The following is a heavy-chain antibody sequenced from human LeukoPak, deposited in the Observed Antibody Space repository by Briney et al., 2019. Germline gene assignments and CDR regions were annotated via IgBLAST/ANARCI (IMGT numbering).Heavy chain of an antibody. Sequence: GGSVKVSCKASGYTFSGYGINWVRQAPGQGLEWVGWINTYTGKAEYAQNYQGRVSVTTGMSTNTAFMEVRNLRSDDTAVYFCARGQYNYALDVWGQGTLLTVSS. CDR2: INTYTGKA. D-gene: IGHD5-24*01. J-gene: IGHJ3*01. V-gene: IGHV1-18*01. CDR3: ARGQYNYALDV. CDR1: GYTFSGYG.